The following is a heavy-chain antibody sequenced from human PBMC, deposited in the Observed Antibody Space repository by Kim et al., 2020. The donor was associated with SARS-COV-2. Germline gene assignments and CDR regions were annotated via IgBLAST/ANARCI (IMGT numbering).Heavy chain of an antibody. CDR1: GYTFTSYY. D-gene: IGHD5-18*01. J-gene: IGHJ6*02. Sequence: ASVKVSCKASGYTFTSYYMHWVRQAPGQGLEWMGIINPSGGSTSYAQKFQGRVTMTRDTSKSTVYMELSSLRSEDTAVYYCARVPRIQLWSPSYGMDVWGQGTTVTVSS. V-gene: IGHV1-46*01. CDR3: ARVPRIQLWSPSYGMDV. CDR2: INPSGGST.